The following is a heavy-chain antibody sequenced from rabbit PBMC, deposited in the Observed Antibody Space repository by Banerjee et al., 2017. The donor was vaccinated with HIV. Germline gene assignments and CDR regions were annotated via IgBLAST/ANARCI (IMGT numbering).Heavy chain of an antibody. CDR2: IDPVFGSP. J-gene: IGHJ4*01. V-gene: IGHV1S47*01. D-gene: IGHD1-1*01. CDR3: VREIDISGSDL. CDR1: GFDFSSYG. Sequence: QEQLVESGGGLVQPGESLKLSCKASGFDFSSYGVSWVRQAPGKGLEWIGYIDPVFGSPYYASWVNGRFSISRENTQNTVSLQLNSLTAADTATYFCVREIDISGSDLWGPGTLVTVS.